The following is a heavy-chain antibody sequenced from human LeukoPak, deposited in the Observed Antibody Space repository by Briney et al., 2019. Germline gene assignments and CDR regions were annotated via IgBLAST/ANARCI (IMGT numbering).Heavy chain of an antibody. Sequence: ASVKVSCKASGYTFTGYYMHWVRQAPGQGLEWMGWINPNSGGTNYAQKFQGRVTMTRDTSISTAYMELSRLRSDDTAVYYCARVSYYYDSSGYNQYWGQGTLLTVSS. V-gene: IGHV1-2*02. CDR1: GYTFTGYY. D-gene: IGHD3-22*01. CDR3: ARVSYYYDSSGYNQY. J-gene: IGHJ4*02. CDR2: INPNSGGT.